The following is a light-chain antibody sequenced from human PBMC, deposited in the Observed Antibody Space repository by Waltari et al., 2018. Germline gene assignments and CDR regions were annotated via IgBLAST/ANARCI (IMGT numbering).Light chain of an antibody. J-gene: IGKJ1*01. CDR1: QGISTC. CDR3: QQGSIFPRT. V-gene: IGKV1-12*01. Sequence: DIQMTQSPSSLSASVGDRVTITCRASQGISTCLAWYQQKPGKAHQLLIYAASTLQSGVPSRFSGSGSGTDFTITISNLQPEDFATYYCQQGSIFPRTFGQGTKVEIQ. CDR2: AAS.